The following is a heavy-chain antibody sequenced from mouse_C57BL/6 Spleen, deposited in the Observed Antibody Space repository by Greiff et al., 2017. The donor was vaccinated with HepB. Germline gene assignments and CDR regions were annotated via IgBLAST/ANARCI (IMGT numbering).Heavy chain of an antibody. CDR1: GYTFTSYW. V-gene: IGHV1-52*01. CDR3: ARGGDGYYDYFDY. Sequence: VQLQQPGAELVRPGSSVKLSCKASGYTFTSYWMHWVKQRPIQGLEWIGNIDPSDSETHYNQKFKDKATLTVDKSSSTAYMQLSSLTSEDSAVYYCARGGDGYYDYFDYWGQGTTLTVSS. CDR2: IDPSDSET. D-gene: IGHD2-3*01. J-gene: IGHJ2*01.